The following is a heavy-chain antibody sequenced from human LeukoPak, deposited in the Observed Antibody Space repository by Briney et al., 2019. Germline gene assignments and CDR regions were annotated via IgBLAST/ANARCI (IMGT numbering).Heavy chain of an antibody. V-gene: IGHV1-69*04. CDR3: ARDTQPGGYSYGYNY. Sequence: GASVKVSCKASGGTFSSCAISWVRQAPGQGLEWMGRIIPILGIANYAQKFQGRVTITADKSTSTAYMELSSLRSEDTAVYYCARDTQPGGYSYGYNYWGQGTLVTVSS. CDR1: GGTFSSCA. D-gene: IGHD5-18*01. J-gene: IGHJ4*02. CDR2: IIPILGIA.